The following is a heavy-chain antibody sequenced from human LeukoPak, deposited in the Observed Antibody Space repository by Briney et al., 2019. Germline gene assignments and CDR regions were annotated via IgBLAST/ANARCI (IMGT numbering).Heavy chain of an antibody. J-gene: IGHJ3*02. Sequence: GGSLRLSCAASGFTFSSYWMSWVRQAPGKGLEWVTATVGSRPDTYHADSVKGRFTVSRDNSRNSLYLQMNSLRAEDTAVYYCARVPAGVIGMKDAFDIWGQGTMVTVSS. CDR3: ARVPAGVIGMKDAFDI. CDR2: TVGSRPDT. V-gene: IGHV3-23*01. CDR1: GFTFSSYW. D-gene: IGHD3-16*02.